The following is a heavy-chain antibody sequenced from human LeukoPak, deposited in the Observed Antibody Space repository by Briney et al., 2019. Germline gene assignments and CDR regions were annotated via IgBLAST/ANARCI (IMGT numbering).Heavy chain of an antibody. CDR3: ARGSRYSSSWRALDY. CDR1: GFTFSSYW. D-gene: IGHD6-13*01. J-gene: IGHJ4*02. CDR2: INTDGSST. V-gene: IGHV3-74*01. Sequence: GGSLRLSCGASGFTFSSYWMHWVRQAPGKGLVWVSRINTDGSSTSYADSVKGRFTISRDNAKNTLYLQMNSLRAEDTAVYYCARGSRYSSSWRALDYWGQGTLVTVSS.